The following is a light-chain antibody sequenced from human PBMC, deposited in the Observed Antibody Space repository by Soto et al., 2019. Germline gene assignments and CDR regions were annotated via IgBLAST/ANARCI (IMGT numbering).Light chain of an antibody. V-gene: IGKV4-1*01. Sequence: DIVMTQSPASLAVSLGERATINCKSSQSVLYSSNNKNYLAWYQQKPGQPPKLLFYWASTRESGVPDRFSGSGSGTDFTLTISSLQAEDVAVFYGQQYYSTPWTFGQGTKVEIK. CDR2: WAS. J-gene: IGKJ1*01. CDR3: QQYYSTPWT. CDR1: QSVLYSSNNKNY.